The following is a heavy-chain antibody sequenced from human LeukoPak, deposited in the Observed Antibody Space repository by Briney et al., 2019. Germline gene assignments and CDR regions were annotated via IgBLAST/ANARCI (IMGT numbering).Heavy chain of an antibody. CDR1: GFTFSSYG. CDR3: AKDLGGYSSGWSDAFGI. D-gene: IGHD6-19*01. Sequence: GRSLRLSCAASGFTFSSYGMHWVRQAPGKGLEWVAVISYDGSNKYYADSVKGRFTISRDNSKNTLYLQMNSLRAEDTAVYYCAKDLGGYSSGWSDAFGIWGQGTMVTVSS. CDR2: ISYDGSNK. V-gene: IGHV3-30*18. J-gene: IGHJ3*02.